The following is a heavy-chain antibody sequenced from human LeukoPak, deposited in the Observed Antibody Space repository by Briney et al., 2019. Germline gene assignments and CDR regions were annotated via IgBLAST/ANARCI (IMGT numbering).Heavy chain of an antibody. Sequence: ASVKVSCKASGYTFTSYYMHWVRQAPGQGLEWMGIINPSGGSTSYAQKFQGRVTMTRDTSTSTVYMELSSLRSEDTAVYYCAIPSGSLLPLDYWGQGTLVTVSS. D-gene: IGHD1-26*01. CDR2: INPSGGST. V-gene: IGHV1-46*01. CDR1: GYTFTSYY. CDR3: AIPSGSLLPLDY. J-gene: IGHJ4*02.